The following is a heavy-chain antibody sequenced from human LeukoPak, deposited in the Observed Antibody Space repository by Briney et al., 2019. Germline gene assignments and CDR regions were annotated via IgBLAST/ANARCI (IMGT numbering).Heavy chain of an antibody. J-gene: IGHJ4*02. Sequence: SETLSLTCTVSGGSISSYYWSWIRQPPGKGLEWIGYIYYSGSTNYNPSLKSRVTISVDTSKNQFSLELSSVTAADTAVYYCARSDVLRFLEWSAFDYWGQGTLVTVSS. CDR1: GGSISSYY. CDR3: ARSDVLRFLEWSAFDY. V-gene: IGHV4-59*01. CDR2: IYYSGST. D-gene: IGHD3-3*01.